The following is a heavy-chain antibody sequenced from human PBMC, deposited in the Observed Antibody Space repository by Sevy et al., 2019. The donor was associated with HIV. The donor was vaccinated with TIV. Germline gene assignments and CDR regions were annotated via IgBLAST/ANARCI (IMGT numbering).Heavy chain of an antibody. J-gene: IGHJ4*02. CDR2: IYYSGST. CDR3: ARGRAEYCSSTSCYTGGADY. V-gene: IGHV4-59*01. D-gene: IGHD2-2*02. CDR1: GGSISSYY. Sequence: SETRSLTCTVSGGSISSYYWSWIRQPPGKGLEWIGYIYYSGSTNYNPSLKSRVTISVDTSKNQFSLKLSSVTAADTAVYYCARGRAEYCSSTSCYTGGADYWGQGTLVTVSS.